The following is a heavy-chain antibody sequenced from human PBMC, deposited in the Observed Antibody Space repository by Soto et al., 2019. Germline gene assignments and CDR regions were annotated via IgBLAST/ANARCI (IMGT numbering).Heavy chain of an antibody. J-gene: IGHJ5*02. CDR1: GGSISSYY. V-gene: IGHV4-59*01. CDR2: IYYSGST. CDR3: ARDRSYVGDCWFDP. D-gene: IGHD3-16*01. Sequence: PSETLSLTCTVSGGSISSYYWSWIRQPPGKGLEWIGYIYYSGSTNYNPSLKSRVTISVDTSKNQFSLKLSSVTAADTAVYYCARDRSYVGDCWFDPWGQGTLVTVSS.